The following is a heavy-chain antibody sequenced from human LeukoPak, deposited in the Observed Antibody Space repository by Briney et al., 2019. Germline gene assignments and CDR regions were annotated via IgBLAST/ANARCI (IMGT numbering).Heavy chain of an antibody. CDR1: GGTFSSYA. Sequence: ASVKVSCKASGGTFSSYAISWVRQAPGQGLEWMGGIIPIFGTANYAQKFQGRVTITADESTSTAYMELSSLRSEDTAVYYCARSRYGSGSKGFDAFDIWGQGTMVTVSS. D-gene: IGHD3-10*01. CDR3: ARSRYGSGSKGFDAFDI. J-gene: IGHJ3*02. CDR2: IIPIFGTA. V-gene: IGHV1-69*13.